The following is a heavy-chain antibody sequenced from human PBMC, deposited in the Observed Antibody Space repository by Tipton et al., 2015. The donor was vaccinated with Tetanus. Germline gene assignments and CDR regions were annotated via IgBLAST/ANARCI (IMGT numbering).Heavy chain of an antibody. CDR2: ISYDGSNK. Sequence: SLRLSCTASGFTFSDFYMGWIRQAPGKGLEWVAVISYDGSNKYDAESVKGRLTISRDNSNNTLYVQMDSLRAEDTAVYYCARGPYHYGDYYFDYWGRGTLVTVSS. CDR3: ARGPYHYGDYYFDY. V-gene: IGHV3-30-3*01. D-gene: IGHD4-17*01. CDR1: GFTFSDFY. J-gene: IGHJ4*02.